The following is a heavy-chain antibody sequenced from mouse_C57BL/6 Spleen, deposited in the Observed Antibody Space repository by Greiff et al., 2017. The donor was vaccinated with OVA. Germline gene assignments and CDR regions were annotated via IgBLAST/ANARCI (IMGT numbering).Heavy chain of an antibody. CDR1: GYTFTSYW. J-gene: IGHJ4*01. CDR2: IDPSDSYT. CDR3: AVGHQRRGYAMDY. Sequence: VQLQQPGAELVKPGASVKLSCKASGYTFTSYWMQWVKQRPGQGLEWIGEIDPSDSYTNYNQKFKGKATLTVDTSSSTAYMQLSSLTSEDSAVYYCAVGHQRRGYAMDYWGQGTSVTVSS. V-gene: IGHV1-50*01. D-gene: IGHD3-3*01.